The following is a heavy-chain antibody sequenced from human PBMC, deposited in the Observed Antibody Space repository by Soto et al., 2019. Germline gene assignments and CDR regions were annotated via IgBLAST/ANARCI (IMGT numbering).Heavy chain of an antibody. Sequence: PGGSLRLSGAASGFTFSSYAMSWVRQAPGKGLEWVSAISDSGGTTYYADSVKGRFTISRDNSKNTLYLQMNSLRAEDTAIYYCAKRPRALLTFDYWGQGTLVTVSS. CDR1: GFTFSSYA. CDR3: AKRPRALLTFDY. CDR2: ISDSGGTT. V-gene: IGHV3-23*01. D-gene: IGHD1-26*01. J-gene: IGHJ4*02.